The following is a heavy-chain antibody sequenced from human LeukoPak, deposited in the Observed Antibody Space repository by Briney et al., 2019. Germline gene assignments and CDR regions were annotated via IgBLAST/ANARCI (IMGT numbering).Heavy chain of an antibody. CDR1: GGTFSSYA. V-gene: IGHV1-69*13. J-gene: IGHJ5*02. CDR2: IIPIFGTA. CDR3: ARGGNSIAAATYNWFDP. Sequence: SVKVSCKASGGTFSSYAISWVRQAPGQGLEWMGGIIPIFGTANYAQKFQGRVTITADESTSTAYMGLSSLRSEDTAVYYCARGGNSIAAATYNWFDPWGQGTLVTVSS. D-gene: IGHD6-13*01.